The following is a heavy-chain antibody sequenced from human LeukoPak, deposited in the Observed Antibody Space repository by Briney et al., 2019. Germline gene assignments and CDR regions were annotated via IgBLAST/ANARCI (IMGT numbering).Heavy chain of an antibody. V-gene: IGHV3-23*01. CDR3: AKDRRCSGGSCYSWVS. CDR1: GFTFSSYA. Sequence: PGGSLRLSCAASGFTFSSYAMSWVRQAPGKGLEWVSAIRGSGGSTYYADSVKGRFTISRDNSKNTLYLQMNSLRAEDTAVYYCAKDRRCSGGSCYSWVSWGQGTLVTVSS. J-gene: IGHJ4*02. D-gene: IGHD2-15*01. CDR2: IRGSGGST.